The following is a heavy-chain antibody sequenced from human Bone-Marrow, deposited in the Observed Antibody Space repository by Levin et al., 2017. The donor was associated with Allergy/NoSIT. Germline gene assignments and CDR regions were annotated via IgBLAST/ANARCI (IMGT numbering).Heavy chain of an antibody. J-gene: IGHJ3*02. V-gene: IGHV4-31*03. D-gene: IGHD4-11*01. CDR2: MYYSGST. Sequence: TSETLSLTCTVSGGSISSGGYYWNWIRQHPGTGLEWIGYMYYSGSTYYNPSLKSRVIISADTSKNQFSLKLSSVTAADTAVYYCARSDGDYSDFVYNFDIWGRGTMVTVSS. CDR1: GGSISSGGYY. CDR3: ARSDGDYSDFVYNFDI.